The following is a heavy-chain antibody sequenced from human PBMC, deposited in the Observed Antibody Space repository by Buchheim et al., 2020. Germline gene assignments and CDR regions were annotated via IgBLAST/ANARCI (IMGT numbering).Heavy chain of an antibody. CDR3: ARAARGQQLAKY. J-gene: IGHJ4*02. CDR1: GFTFSTYW. D-gene: IGHD6-13*01. V-gene: IGHV3-74*01. CDR2: ITSDGTTT. Sequence: EVQLVESGGGLVQPGGSLRLSCAASGFTFSTYWMHWVRQAPGKGLLWISRITSDGTTTSADSVRGRFTISRDNAKNTLYLQMNSLRAEDTAVYYCARAARGQQLAKYWGQGTL.